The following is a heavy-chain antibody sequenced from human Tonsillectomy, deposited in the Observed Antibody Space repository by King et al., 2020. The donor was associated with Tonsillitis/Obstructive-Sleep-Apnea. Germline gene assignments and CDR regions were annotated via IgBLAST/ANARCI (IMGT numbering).Heavy chain of an antibody. CDR2: IIPILGIT. J-gene: IGHJ3*02. V-gene: IGHV1-69*10. Sequence: QLVQSGAEVKKPGSSVKVSCKASGGTFSSYAISWVRQAPGQGREWMGGIIPILGITNYAQKFQGRVTITADKSTSKAYMEVGSLRYEDTAVYYCAREKRAVLDSNAFDIWGQGTMVTVSS. D-gene: IGHD2-8*01. CDR3: AREKRAVLDSNAFDI. CDR1: GGTFSSYA.